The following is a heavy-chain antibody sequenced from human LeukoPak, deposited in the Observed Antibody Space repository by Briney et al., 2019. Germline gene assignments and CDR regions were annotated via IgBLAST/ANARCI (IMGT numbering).Heavy chain of an antibody. Sequence: QTGGSLRLSCAASGFTFDDYAMHWVRQAPGKGLEWVSGIGWNGGSIDYADSVKGRFTISRDNAKNSLYLQMSSLRVEDMALYFCAKDMTPYSRSSGYFDYWGQGTLVIVSS. CDR1: GFTFDDYA. V-gene: IGHV3-9*03. J-gene: IGHJ4*02. CDR2: IGWNGGSI. D-gene: IGHD6-6*01. CDR3: AKDMTPYSRSSGYFDY.